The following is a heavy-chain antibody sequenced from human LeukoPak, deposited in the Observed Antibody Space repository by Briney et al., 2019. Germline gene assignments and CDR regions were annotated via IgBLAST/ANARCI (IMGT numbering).Heavy chain of an antibody. J-gene: IGHJ4*02. CDR1: GFTFSSYE. V-gene: IGHV3-48*03. CDR2: INSAGGTM. D-gene: IGHD6-13*01. CDR3: VRVRQQLVLD. Sequence: PGGSLRLSCAASGFTFSSYEMNWVRQAPGMGPEWVSYINSAGGTMYYADSVKGRFTISRDNAKNSLSLQMNSLRVEDTAVYYRVRVRQQLVLDWGQGTLVTVSS.